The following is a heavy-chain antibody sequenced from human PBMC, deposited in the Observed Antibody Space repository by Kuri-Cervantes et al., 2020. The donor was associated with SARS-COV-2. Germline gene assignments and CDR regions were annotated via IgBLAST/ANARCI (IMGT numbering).Heavy chain of an antibody. Sequence: SETLSLTCAVSGYSISGGYYWGWIRQPPGKGLEWIGSIYHSGSTYYNPSLKSRVTISVDTSKNQFSLKLSSVTAADTAVYYCARLQRVVVPAASFDYWGQGTLVTVSS. J-gene: IGHJ4*02. CDR3: ARLQRVVVPAASFDY. CDR2: IYHSGST. V-gene: IGHV4-38-2*01. D-gene: IGHD2-2*01. CDR1: GYSISGGYY.